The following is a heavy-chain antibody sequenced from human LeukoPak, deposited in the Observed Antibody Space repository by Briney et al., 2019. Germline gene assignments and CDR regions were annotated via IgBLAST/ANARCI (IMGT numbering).Heavy chain of an antibody. CDR2: INPSGGST. V-gene: IGHV1-46*01. CDR1: GYTFTSYY. J-gene: IGHJ4*02. Sequence: VASVKVSCKASGYTFTSYYMHWVRQAPGQGLEWMGIINPSGGSTSYAQKFQGRVTMTRDTSTSTVYMELSSLRSEDTAVYYCARFPASSSWYKGELFDYWGQGTLVTVSS. D-gene: IGHD6-13*01. CDR3: ARFPASSSWYKGELFDY.